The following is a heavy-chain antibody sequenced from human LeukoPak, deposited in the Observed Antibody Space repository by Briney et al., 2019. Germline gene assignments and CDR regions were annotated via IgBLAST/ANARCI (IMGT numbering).Heavy chain of an antibody. D-gene: IGHD2-2*01. CDR2: INQDGTEK. V-gene: IGHV3-7*03. J-gene: IGHJ4*02. CDR1: GFTFSSYW. CDR3: TRPESSSSLACDH. Sequence: GGSLRLSCAASGFTFSSYWMSWVRQAPGEGLEWVAKINQDGTEKAYVDSVRGRFTISRDNAKNSLFLQMNSLRAEDTAVYYCTRPESSSSLACDHWGQGTLVTVSS.